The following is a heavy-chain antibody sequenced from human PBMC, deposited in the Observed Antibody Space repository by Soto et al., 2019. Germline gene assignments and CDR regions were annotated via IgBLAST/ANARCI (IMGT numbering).Heavy chain of an antibody. CDR1: RFTVSGNY. Sequence: EVQLVESGGGLVRPGGSLRLSCAASRFTVSGNYVTWVRQAPGKGLEWVSVIYTDDNIYYADSVTGRFTISRDNSKYTFYLLMTCLRVEDTAVYYCATELIAKYVMDVWGQGTTVTVSS. CDR3: ATELIAKYVMDV. J-gene: IGHJ6*02. D-gene: IGHD2-21*01. CDR2: IYTDDNI. V-gene: IGHV3-53*01.